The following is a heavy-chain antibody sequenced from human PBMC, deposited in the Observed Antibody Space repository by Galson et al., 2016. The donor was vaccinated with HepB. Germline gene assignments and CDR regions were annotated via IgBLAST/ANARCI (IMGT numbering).Heavy chain of an antibody. CDR1: GASISSSY. Sequence: ETLSLTCTVSGASISSSYWSWIRQPPGKGLEWIGYIYYSGGTRYNPSLKSRVTISVDTSKNQFSLKVSSVTAADTAVYYCARDQWLDHYHYYGMDVWGQGTAVTVSS. J-gene: IGHJ6*02. CDR3: ARDQWLDHYHYYGMDV. D-gene: IGHD6-19*01. CDR2: IYYSGGT. V-gene: IGHV4-59*01.